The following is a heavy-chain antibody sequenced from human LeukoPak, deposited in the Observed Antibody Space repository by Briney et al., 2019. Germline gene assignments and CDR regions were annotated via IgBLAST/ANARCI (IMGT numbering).Heavy chain of an antibody. CDR2: ISGSGGST. V-gene: IGHV3-23*01. J-gene: IGHJ3*02. CDR3: ARTLGYCSGGSCYALDAFDI. D-gene: IGHD2-15*01. CDR1: GFTFSSYA. Sequence: GGSLRLSCAASGFTFSSYAMSWVRQAPGKGLEWVSAISGSGGSTYYADSVRGRFTISRDNSKNTLYLQMNSLRAEDTAVYYCARTLGYCSGGSCYALDAFDIWGQGTLVTVSS.